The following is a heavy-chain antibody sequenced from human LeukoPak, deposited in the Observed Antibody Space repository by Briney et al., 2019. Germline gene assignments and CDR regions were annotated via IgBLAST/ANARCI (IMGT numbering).Heavy chain of an antibody. D-gene: IGHD3-9*01. CDR3: ARGDFDWGHAEYFQH. CDR2: ISSSSSYI. CDR1: GFTFSSYS. J-gene: IGHJ1*01. Sequence: PGGSLRLSCAASGFTFSSYSMIWVRQAPGKGLEWVSSISSSSSYIYYADSVKGRFTISRDNAKNSLYLQMNSLRAEDTAVYYCARGDFDWGHAEYFQHWGQGTLVTVSS. V-gene: IGHV3-21*01.